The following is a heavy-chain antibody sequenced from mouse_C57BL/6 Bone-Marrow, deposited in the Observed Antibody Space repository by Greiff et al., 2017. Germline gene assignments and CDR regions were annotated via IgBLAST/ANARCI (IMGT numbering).Heavy chain of an antibody. Sequence: QVQLQQSGAELVRPGTSVKVSCKASGYAFTNYLIEWVKQRPGQGLEWIGVINPGSGSTNYNEKFKGKATLTADKSSSTAYMQLSSLTSEDSAVYFCARAALTVFDYWGQGTTLTVSS. V-gene: IGHV1-54*01. J-gene: IGHJ2*01. CDR1: GYAFTNYL. CDR3: ARAALTVFDY. CDR2: INPGSGST. D-gene: IGHD4-1*01.